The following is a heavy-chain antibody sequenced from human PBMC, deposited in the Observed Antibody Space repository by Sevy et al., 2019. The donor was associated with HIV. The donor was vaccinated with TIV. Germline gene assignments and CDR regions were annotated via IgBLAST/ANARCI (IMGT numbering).Heavy chain of an antibody. CDR2: IYYSGST. D-gene: IGHD2-2*01. J-gene: IGHJ6*02. CDR3: ARGLGYCSSTSCRIYYYYGMDV. CDR1: GGSISSYY. Sequence: SETLSLTCTVSGGSISSYYWSWIRQPPGKGLEWIGYIYYSGSTNYNPSLKSRVTISVDTSKNQFSLKLSSVTAADTAVYYCARGLGYCSSTSCRIYYYYGMDVWGQRTTVTVSS. V-gene: IGHV4-59*01.